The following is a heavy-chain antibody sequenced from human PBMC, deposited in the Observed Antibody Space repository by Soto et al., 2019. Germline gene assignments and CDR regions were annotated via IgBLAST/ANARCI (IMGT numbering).Heavy chain of an antibody. D-gene: IGHD2-15*01. CDR1: GFSFSSYR. Sequence: GGSLRLSCAASGFSFSSYRMNWVRQAPGKGPEWLSYISSSSRTIYYADSVKGRFTISRDNAQNSLSLQMNSLRDEDTAIYYCARDWGYCSGGTCHYGMDVWGKGTTVTVSS. CDR3: ARDWGYCSGGTCHYGMDV. J-gene: IGHJ6*04. CDR2: ISSSSRTI. V-gene: IGHV3-48*02.